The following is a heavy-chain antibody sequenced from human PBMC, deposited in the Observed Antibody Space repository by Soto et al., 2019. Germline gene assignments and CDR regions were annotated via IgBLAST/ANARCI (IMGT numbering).Heavy chain of an antibody. D-gene: IGHD3-3*01. V-gene: IGHV3-48*03. CDR2: ISSSGSTI. CDR1: GFTFSSYE. Sequence: EVQLVESGGGLVQPGGSLRLSCAASGFTFSSYEMNWVRQAPGKGLEWVSYISSSGSTIYYADSVKGRFTISRDNAKNSLYLQMNSLRAEDTAVYYCARQSYDFWSGYYLYYYGMDVWAQGTTVTVSS. J-gene: IGHJ6*02. CDR3: ARQSYDFWSGYYLYYYGMDV.